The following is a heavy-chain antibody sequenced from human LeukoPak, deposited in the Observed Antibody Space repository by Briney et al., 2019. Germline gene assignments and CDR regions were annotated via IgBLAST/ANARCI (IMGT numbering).Heavy chain of an antibody. CDR3: ASREGIVGAHDASDI. CDR1: GFTFSSDA. D-gene: IGHD1-26*01. CDR2: ISGSGGST. J-gene: IGHJ3*02. V-gene: IGHV3-23*01. Sequence: PGGSLRLSCAASGFTFSSDAMSWVRQAPGKGLEWVSAISGSGGSTYYADSVKGRFTISRDNSKNTLYLQMNSLRAEDTAVYYCASREGIVGAHDASDIWGQGTMVTVSS.